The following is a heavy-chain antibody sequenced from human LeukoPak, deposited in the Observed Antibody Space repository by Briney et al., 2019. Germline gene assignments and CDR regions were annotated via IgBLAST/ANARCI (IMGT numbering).Heavy chain of an antibody. CDR2: IYYSGST. J-gene: IGHJ4*02. Sequence: KPSQTLSLTCTVSGGPISSGGYYWSWIRQHPGKGLEWIGYIYYSGSTYYNPSLKSRVTISVDTSKNQFSLKLSSVTAADTAVYYCARSGGSGSSPLDYWGQGTLVTVSS. V-gene: IGHV4-31*03. CDR1: GGPISSGGYY. D-gene: IGHD3-10*01. CDR3: ARSGGSGSSPLDY.